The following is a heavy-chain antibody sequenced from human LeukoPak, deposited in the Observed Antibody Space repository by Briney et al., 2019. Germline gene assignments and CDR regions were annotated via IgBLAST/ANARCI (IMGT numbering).Heavy chain of an antibody. J-gene: IGHJ6*03. D-gene: IGHD6-6*01. Sequence: DPSETLSLTCTVSGGSISSGDYYWRWIRQPPGKGLEWIVYIYYSGSTYYNPSLKSRLTIPVDTSKNQFSLKLSSVTAADTAVYYCARGGYSSSGGLYYYYYMDVWGKGTTVTVSS. CDR3: ARGGYSSSGGLYYYYYMDV. V-gene: IGHV4-30-4*08. CDR2: IYYSGST. CDR1: GGSISSGDYY.